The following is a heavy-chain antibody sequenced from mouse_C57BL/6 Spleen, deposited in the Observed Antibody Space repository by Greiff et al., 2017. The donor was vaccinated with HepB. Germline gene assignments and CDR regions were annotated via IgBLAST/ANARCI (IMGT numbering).Heavy chain of an antibody. V-gene: IGHV1-80*01. J-gene: IGHJ3*01. CDR3: ARPTDGYFLAY. CDR2: IYPGDGDT. D-gene: IGHD2-3*01. Sequence: QVQLKQSGAELVKPGASVKISCKASGYAFSSYWMNWVKQRPGKGLEWIGQIYPGDGDTNYNGKFKGKATLTADKSSSTAYMQLSSLTSEDSAVYFCARPTDGYFLAYWGQRTLVTVSA. CDR1: GYAFSSYW.